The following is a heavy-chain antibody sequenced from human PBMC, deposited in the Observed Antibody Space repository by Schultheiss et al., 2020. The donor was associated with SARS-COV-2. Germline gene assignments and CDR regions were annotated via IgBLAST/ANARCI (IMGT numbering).Heavy chain of an antibody. CDR3: ARDGRKIYGGNPGWFDP. D-gene: IGHD4-23*01. Sequence: GGSLRLSCAASGFTFSSYGMHWVRQAPGKGLEWVSSISSSSSYIYYADSVKGRFTISRDNSKNTLYLQMNSLRAEDTAVYYCARDGRKIYGGNPGWFDPWGQGTLVTVSS. J-gene: IGHJ5*02. V-gene: IGHV3-21*01. CDR2: ISSSSSYI. CDR1: GFTFSSYG.